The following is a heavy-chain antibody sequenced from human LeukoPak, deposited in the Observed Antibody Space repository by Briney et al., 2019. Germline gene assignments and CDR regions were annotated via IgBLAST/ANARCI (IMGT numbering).Heavy chain of an antibody. V-gene: IGHV4-59*11. CDR1: GGSFSSHH. J-gene: IGHJ4*02. CDR2: MFDSAGT. CDR3: ATIKRGNIFGYFDF. D-gene: IGHD5-18*01. Sequence: SETLSLTCTVSGGSFSSHHWSWIRQSPGRGLEWIGYMFDSAGTKDNPSLKSRISLSADTSKNQFSLRLRSVTAADTAVYYCATIKRGNIFGYFDFWGQGILVTVAS.